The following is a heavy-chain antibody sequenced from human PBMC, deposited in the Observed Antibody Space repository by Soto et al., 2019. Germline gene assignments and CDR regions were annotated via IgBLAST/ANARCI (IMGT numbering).Heavy chain of an antibody. V-gene: IGHV4-59*01. CDR1: GGSISSYY. D-gene: IGHD1-7*01. Sequence: KPSETRSLTCTVSGGSISSYYWSWIRQPPGKGLEWIGYIYYSGSTNYNPSLKSRVTISVDTSKNQFSLKLSSVTAADTAVYYCARETIGYGMDVWGQGTTVTVSS. J-gene: IGHJ6*02. CDR3: ARETIGYGMDV. CDR2: IYYSGST.